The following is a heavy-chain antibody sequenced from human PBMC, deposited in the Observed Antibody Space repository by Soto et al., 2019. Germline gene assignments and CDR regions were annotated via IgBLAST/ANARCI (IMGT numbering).Heavy chain of an antibody. D-gene: IGHD2-21*01. CDR3: ARVFAGSFDY. CDR2: IYYTGKT. CDR1: GGSLSSGGYY. V-gene: IGHV4-31*03. J-gene: IGHJ4*02. Sequence: LTCTVSGGSLSSGGYYWSWLRQLPGKGLEWIGYIYYTGKTYYNPALKSRLAMSVDTSKNQFSLKLSSVTAADSALYYCARVFAGSFDYWGQGTLVTVSS.